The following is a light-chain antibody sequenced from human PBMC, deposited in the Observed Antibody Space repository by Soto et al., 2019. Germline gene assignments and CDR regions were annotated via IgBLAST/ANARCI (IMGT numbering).Light chain of an antibody. CDR2: GAS. CDR1: HSVSSR. CDR3: QHYTNWPLT. Sequence: TLSVSPGERATLSCRASHSVSSRLAWYQQKPGQAPRLLIYGASTRATGLPARFSGSGSGTEFTLTISSLQSEDFAVYYCQHYTNWPLTFGGGTKVDIK. J-gene: IGKJ4*01. V-gene: IGKV3-15*01.